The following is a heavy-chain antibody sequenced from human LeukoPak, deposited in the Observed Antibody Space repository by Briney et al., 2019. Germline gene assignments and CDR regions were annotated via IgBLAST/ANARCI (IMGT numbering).Heavy chain of an antibody. J-gene: IGHJ4*02. CDR2: IYYSGST. D-gene: IGHD4-23*01. CDR1: GGSISSSSYY. CDR3: ARQGDGGRAYDH. V-gene: IGHV4-39*01. Sequence: SETLSLTCTVSGGSISSSSYYWGWIRQPPGKGLEWIGSIYYSGSTYYNPSLKSRVTISVDTSKNQFSLQLTSVTAADSAIYYCARQGDGGRAYDHWDQGTLVTVSS.